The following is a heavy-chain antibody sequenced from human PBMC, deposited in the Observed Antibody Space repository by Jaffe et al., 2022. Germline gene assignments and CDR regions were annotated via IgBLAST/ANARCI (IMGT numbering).Heavy chain of an antibody. CDR2: ISSSSSYI. D-gene: IGHD3-9*01. CDR3: ASGSSFDWYYFDY. Sequence: EVQLVESGGGLVKPGGSLRLSCAASGFTFSSYSMNWVRQAPGKGLEWVSSISSSSSYIYYADSVKGRFTISRDNAKNSLYLQMNSLRAEDTAVYYCASGSSFDWYYFDYWGQGTLVTVSS. CDR1: GFTFSSYS. J-gene: IGHJ4*02. V-gene: IGHV3-21*01.